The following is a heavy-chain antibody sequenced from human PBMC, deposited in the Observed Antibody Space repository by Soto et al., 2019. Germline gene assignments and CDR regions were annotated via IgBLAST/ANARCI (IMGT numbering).Heavy chain of an antibody. CDR1: GFTFSSYA. Sequence: QVQLVESGGGVVQPGRSLRLSCASSGFTFSSYAMHWVRQAPGRGLEWVAMISYDGTYKYYVDSVKGRFTISRENSKNTLDLEMNSLRGEGTAVYYCAGDVYTNGADAFDVWGRGTMVTVSS. V-gene: IGHV3-30-3*01. CDR2: ISYDGTYK. J-gene: IGHJ3*01. CDR3: AGDVYTNGADAFDV. D-gene: IGHD5-18*01.